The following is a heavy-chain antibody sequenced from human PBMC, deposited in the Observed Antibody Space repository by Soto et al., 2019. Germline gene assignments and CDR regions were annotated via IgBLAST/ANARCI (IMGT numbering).Heavy chain of an antibody. Sequence: GGSLRLSCAASGFSCDDDAMSWVRQAPGKGLEWVSSITYTGVSTYYADSVKGRFTISRDNSRDTLFLQMNSLRAEDTAIYYCAKSSVWYPYFDSWGQGTLVTVSS. D-gene: IGHD6-13*01. CDR3: AKSSVWYPYFDS. J-gene: IGHJ4*02. CDR2: ITYTGVST. V-gene: IGHV3-23*01. CDR1: GFSCDDDA.